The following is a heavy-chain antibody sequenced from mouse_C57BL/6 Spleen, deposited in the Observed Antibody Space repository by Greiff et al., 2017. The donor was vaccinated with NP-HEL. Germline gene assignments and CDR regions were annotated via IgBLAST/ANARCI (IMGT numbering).Heavy chain of an antibody. J-gene: IGHJ4*01. CDR2: IDPSDSYT. Sequence: QVQLQQPGAELVRPGTSVKLSCKASGYTFTSYWMHWVKQRPGQGLEWIGVIDPSDSYTNYNQKFKGKATLTVDTSSSTAYMQLSSLTSEDSAVYYCARGGDYDNAMDYWGQGTSVTVSS. D-gene: IGHD2-4*01. CDR3: ARGGDYDNAMDY. CDR1: GYTFTSYW. V-gene: IGHV1-59*01.